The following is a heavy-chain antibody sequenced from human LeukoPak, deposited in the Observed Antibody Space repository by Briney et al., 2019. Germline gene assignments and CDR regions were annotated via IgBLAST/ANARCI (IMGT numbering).Heavy chain of an antibody. CDR3: AKSAAAGNYYYYGMDV. CDR2: ISGSGGST. Sequence: GGSLRLSCAASGFAFSSYAMSWVRQAPGKGLEWVSAISGSGGSTYYADSVKGRFTISRDNSKNTLYLQMNSLRAEDTAVYYCAKSAAAGNYYYYGMDVWGQGTTVTVSS. CDR1: GFAFSSYA. D-gene: IGHD6-13*01. V-gene: IGHV3-23*01. J-gene: IGHJ6*02.